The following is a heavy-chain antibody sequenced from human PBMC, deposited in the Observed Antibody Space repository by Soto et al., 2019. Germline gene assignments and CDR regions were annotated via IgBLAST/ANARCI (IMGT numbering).Heavy chain of an antibody. D-gene: IGHD2-15*01. J-gene: IGHJ6*03. CDR1: GFTVSSHY. CDR3: SRDDVDWSGGSCYGVPVDV. V-gene: IGHV3-66*01. CDR2: IQSGGST. Sequence: EVQLVESGGDLVQPGGSLRLSCAASGFTVSSHYMNWVRQAPGKGLEWDSLIQSGGSTFYADSVKGRFTISRDNSKNTLFLQMNRLRIEDTAMYDWSRDDVDWSGGSCYGVPVDVWGRGTTVTVSS.